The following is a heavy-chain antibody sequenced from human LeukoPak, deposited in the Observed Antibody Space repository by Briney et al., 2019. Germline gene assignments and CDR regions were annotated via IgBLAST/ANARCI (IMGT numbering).Heavy chain of an antibody. CDR2: INPNSGGT. J-gene: IGHJ4*02. V-gene: IGHV1-2*02. Sequence: ASVKVSCKASGYTFTGYYMHWVRQAPGQGLEWMGWINPNSGGTNYAQKFQGRVTMTRDTSISTAYMELSRLRSDDTAVYYCASPRGSSSWYKPPTRWGQGTLDTVSS. CDR3: ASPRGSSSWYKPPTR. D-gene: IGHD6-13*01. CDR1: GYTFTGYY.